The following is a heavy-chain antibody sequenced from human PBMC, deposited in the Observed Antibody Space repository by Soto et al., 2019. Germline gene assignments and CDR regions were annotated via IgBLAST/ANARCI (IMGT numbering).Heavy chain of an antibody. Sequence: QVQLQESGPGLVKPSQTLSLTCTVSGGSISSGDYYWSWIRQPPGKGLEWIGSIYYSGSTYYNPSLKSRVTISVDTSKHQFSRKLNSVTAADTAVYYCASRHSSPYFDYWGQGTLVTVSS. CDR1: GGSISSGDYY. CDR3: ASRHSSPYFDY. J-gene: IGHJ4*02. D-gene: IGHD6-13*01. CDR2: IYYSGST. V-gene: IGHV4-30-4*01.